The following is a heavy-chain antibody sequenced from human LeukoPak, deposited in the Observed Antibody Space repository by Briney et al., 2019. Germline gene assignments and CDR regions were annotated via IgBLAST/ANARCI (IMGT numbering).Heavy chain of an antibody. CDR3: ALSSTSLTHYYYYYYMDV. D-gene: IGHD2-2*01. Sequence: GASVKVSCKVSGNTLTELSMHWVRQTPGKGLEWMGGFDPEDGETIYAQKFQGRVTLTEDTSTDIAYMELSSLRSEDTAVYYCALSSTSLTHYYYYYYMDVWGKGTTVTVSS. CDR1: GNTLTELS. J-gene: IGHJ6*03. CDR2: FDPEDGET. V-gene: IGHV1-24*01.